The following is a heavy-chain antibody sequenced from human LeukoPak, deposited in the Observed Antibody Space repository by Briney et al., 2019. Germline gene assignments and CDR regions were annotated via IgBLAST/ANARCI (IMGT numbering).Heavy chain of an antibody. CDR3: ARARGWHPSFDY. CDR1: GGSISSYY. V-gene: IGHV4-59*01. J-gene: IGHJ4*02. D-gene: IGHD6-19*01. Sequence: SETLSLTCTVSGGSISSYYWSWIRQPPGKGLEWIGYIYYSGSTNYNPSLKSRVTISVDTSKNQFSLKLSSVTAADTAVYYCARARGWHPSFDYWAQGTLVTSPQ. CDR2: IYYSGST.